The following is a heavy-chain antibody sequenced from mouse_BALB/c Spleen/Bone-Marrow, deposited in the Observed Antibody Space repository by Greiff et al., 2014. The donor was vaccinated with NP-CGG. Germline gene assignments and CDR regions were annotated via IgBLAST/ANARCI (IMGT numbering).Heavy chain of an antibody. V-gene: IGHV1S127*01. Sequence: QVQLQQPGAELVKPGASVKMSCEASGYTFTSYWMHWVKQRPGQGLEWIGAIDPPDNYTHYNQEFKGKATLTVDTSSSTAYMQLSSLTSEDSAVYYCTNLGTYWGQGTLVTVSA. J-gene: IGHJ3*01. D-gene: IGHD2-14*01. CDR1: GYTFTSYW. CDR3: TNLGTY. CDR2: IDPPDNYT.